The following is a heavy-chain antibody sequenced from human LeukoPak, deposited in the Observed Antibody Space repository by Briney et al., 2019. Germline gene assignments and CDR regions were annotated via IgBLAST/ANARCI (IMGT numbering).Heavy chain of an antibody. CDR3: AKDNCQGFCELVVAATLDY. V-gene: IGHV3-30*18. CDR1: GFTSSSYG. D-gene: IGHD2-15*01. Sequence: GGSLRLSCAAPGFTSSSYGMHWVRQAPGKGLEWVADISYDGSNKYYADSVKGRFTISRDNSKNTLYLQMNSLRAEDTAVYYCAKDNCQGFCELVVAATLDYWGQGTLVTVSS. CDR2: ISYDGSNK. J-gene: IGHJ4*02.